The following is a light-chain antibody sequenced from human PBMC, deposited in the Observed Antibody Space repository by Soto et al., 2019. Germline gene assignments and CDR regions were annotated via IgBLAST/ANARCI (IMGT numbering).Light chain of an antibody. Sequence: DIQLTQSPSTLSASVGDRVSINCRASQSISAWLAWYRQKPGKAPRLLIYKASTLEIGVPSRFSGSGSGTEFTLTISRLQPDDFATYYCQQYNSYSRTFGQGTKVDIK. CDR1: QSISAW. J-gene: IGKJ1*01. CDR3: QQYNSYSRT. V-gene: IGKV1-5*03. CDR2: KAS.